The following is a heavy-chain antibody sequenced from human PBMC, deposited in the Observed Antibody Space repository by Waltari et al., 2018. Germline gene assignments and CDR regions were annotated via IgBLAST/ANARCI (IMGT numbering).Heavy chain of an antibody. V-gene: IGHV3-66*01. Sequence: EVQLVESGGGLVQPGGSLRLSCAASGFTVSSNYMSWVRQAPGKGLEWVSVTYSGGSTYYADSVKGRFTISRDNSKNTLYLQMNSLRAEDTAVYYCARSTTYYYDSSGYYFDYWGQGTLVTVSS. CDR1: GFTVSSNY. J-gene: IGHJ4*02. CDR2: TYSGGST. CDR3: ARSTTYYYDSSGYYFDY. D-gene: IGHD3-22*01.